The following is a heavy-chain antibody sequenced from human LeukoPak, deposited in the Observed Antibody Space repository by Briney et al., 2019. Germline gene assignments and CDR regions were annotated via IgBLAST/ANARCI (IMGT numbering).Heavy chain of an antibody. V-gene: IGHV3-30-3*02. J-gene: IGHJ6*03. Sequence: GGSLRLSCAASGFTFSSYAMHWVRQAPGKGLEWVAVISYDGSNKYYADSVKGRFTISRDNSKNTLFLQMNSLRADDTAVYYCAKYITVSTDSYYYYMDVWGKGTTVIVSS. CDR3: AKYITVSTDSYYYYMDV. CDR2: ISYDGSNK. D-gene: IGHD4-11*01. CDR1: GFTFSSYA.